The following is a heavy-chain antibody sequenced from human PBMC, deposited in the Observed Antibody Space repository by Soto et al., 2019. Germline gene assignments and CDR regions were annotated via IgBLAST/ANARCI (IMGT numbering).Heavy chain of an antibody. CDR2: ISGSGGST. D-gene: IGHD2-15*01. CDR1: GFTFRSYA. J-gene: IGHJ4*02. CDR3: AKDSCSGGSCYSGSDY. V-gene: IGHV3-23*01. Sequence: PGGSLRLSCAASGFTFRSYAMSWVRQAPGKGLEWVSVISGSGGSTYYADSVKGRFTTSRDNSKNTLYLQMNSLRAEDTAIYYCAKDSCSGGSCYSGSDYWGQGTLVTVSS.